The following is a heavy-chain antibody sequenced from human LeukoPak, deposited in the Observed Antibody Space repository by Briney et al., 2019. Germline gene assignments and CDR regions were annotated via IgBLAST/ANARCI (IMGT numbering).Heavy chain of an antibody. V-gene: IGHV3-23*01. CDR2: FSGDEDSI. CDR3: TIDLMTGFSSGWHFAY. CDR1: GLTFKNFA. Sequence: GGSLRLSCAASGLTFKNFAMSWVRQAPGKGLEWLAVFSGDEDSIHYADSVRGRFVISTDNSENTSYLHMHSLRAEDTAVYYCTIDLMTGFSSGWHFAYWGQGSLVTVSS. J-gene: IGHJ4*02. D-gene: IGHD6-19*01.